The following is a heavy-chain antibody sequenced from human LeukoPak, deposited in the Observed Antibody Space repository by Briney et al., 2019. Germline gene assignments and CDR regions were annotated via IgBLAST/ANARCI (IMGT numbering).Heavy chain of an antibody. V-gene: IGHV3-23*01. CDR1: GFTFSSYA. D-gene: IGHD2-2*01. CDR3: AKAQLAMRGGFDY. CDR2: ISGSGGST. Sequence: PGGSLRLSCAASGFTFSSYAMSWVRQAPGKGLEWVSAISGSGGSTYYADSVRGRFTISRDNSKNTLYLQMNSLRAEDTAVYYCAKAQLAMRGGFDYWGQGTLVTVSS. J-gene: IGHJ4*02.